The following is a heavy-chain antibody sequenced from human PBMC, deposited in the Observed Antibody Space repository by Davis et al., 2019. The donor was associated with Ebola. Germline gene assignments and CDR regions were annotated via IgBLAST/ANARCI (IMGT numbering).Heavy chain of an antibody. CDR1: GGSISDYY. CDR3: VRSEWNSAT. Sequence: MPSETLSLTCTVSGGSISDYYWSWMRQPPGEGLEWIGYIHFSGTTKYSPSLNSRVTISKDTSKNQFSLKLSSVTAADTAVYYCVRSEWNSATWGQGTPVTVSS. D-gene: IGHD2/OR15-2a*01. J-gene: IGHJ4*02. V-gene: IGHV4-59*01. CDR2: IHFSGTT.